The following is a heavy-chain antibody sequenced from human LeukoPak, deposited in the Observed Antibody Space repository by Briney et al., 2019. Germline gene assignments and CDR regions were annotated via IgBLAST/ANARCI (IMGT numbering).Heavy chain of an antibody. CDR3: ARVSARYSSVLGIYYYYYMDV. V-gene: IGHV1-46*01. J-gene: IGHJ6*03. CDR2: INPSGGST. D-gene: IGHD6-19*01. Sequence: ASVKVSCKASGYTFTSYYMHWVRQAPGQGLEWMGIINPSGGSTSYAQKFQGRVTMTRDTSTSTVYMELSSLRSEDTAVYYCARVSARYSSVLGIYYYYYMDVWGKGTTVTVSS. CDR1: GYTFTSYY.